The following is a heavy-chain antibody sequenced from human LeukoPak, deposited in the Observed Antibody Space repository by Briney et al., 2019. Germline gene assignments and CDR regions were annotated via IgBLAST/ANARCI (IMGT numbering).Heavy chain of an antibody. Sequence: GGSLRLSCAVSGFTFSDYCMHWVRQAPGKGLEWVSGISWSSGSIGYADSVKGRFTISRDNAKNSLYLQMNSLRAEDTALYYCAKDIWGETTPAAFDIWGQGTMVTVSS. CDR1: GFTFSDYC. D-gene: IGHD3-16*01. CDR2: ISWSSGSI. J-gene: IGHJ3*02. CDR3: AKDIWGETTPAAFDI. V-gene: IGHV3-9*01.